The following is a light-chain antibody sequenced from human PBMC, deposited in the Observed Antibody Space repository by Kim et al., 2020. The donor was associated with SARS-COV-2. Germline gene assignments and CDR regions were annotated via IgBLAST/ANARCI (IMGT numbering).Light chain of an antibody. V-gene: IGLV2-11*01. J-gene: IGLJ1*01. CDR2: DVD. CDR3: CSYAGSPFYV. Sequence: QSALTQPHSVTGSPGQSVTISCTGTSSDVGGYNYVSWYQQFPGKAPKLIIYDVDRRPSGVPDRFSGSKSGNTASLIVPGLLQEDEADYYCCSYAGSPFYVFGSGTKVTVL. CDR1: SSDVGGYNY.